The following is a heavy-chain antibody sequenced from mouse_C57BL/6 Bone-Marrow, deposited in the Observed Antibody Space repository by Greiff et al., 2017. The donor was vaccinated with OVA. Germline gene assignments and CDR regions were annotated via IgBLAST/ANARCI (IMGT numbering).Heavy chain of an antibody. Sequence: EVQLQQSGAELVRPGASVKLSCTASGFNFTDYYMHWVKQRPEQGLEWIGWIDPENGDTEYDSKFKGKATITADTSSNTAYLQLSSLTSEDSAVYYCSDGSSPFAYWGQGTLVTVSA. CDR3: SDGSSPFAY. D-gene: IGHD1-1*01. V-gene: IGHV14-4*01. J-gene: IGHJ3*01. CDR1: GFNFTDYY. CDR2: IDPENGDT.